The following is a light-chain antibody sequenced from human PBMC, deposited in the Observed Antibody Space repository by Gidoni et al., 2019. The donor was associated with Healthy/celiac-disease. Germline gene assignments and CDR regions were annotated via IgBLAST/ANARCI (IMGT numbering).Light chain of an antibody. CDR3: SSYTSSSTLYV. J-gene: IGLJ1*01. CDR1: SSDVGGYNY. CDR2: EVS. Sequence: QSALTQPASVSGSPGQSITISCTGTSSDVGGYNYVSWYHQHPGKAPKLMIYEVSHRPSGVSNRFSGSKSGNTASLTISGLQAEDEADYYCSSYTSSSTLYVFGTGTKVTVL. V-gene: IGLV2-14*01.